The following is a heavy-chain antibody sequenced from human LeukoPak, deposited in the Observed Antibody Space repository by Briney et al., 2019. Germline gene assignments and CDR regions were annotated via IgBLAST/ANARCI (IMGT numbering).Heavy chain of an antibody. J-gene: IGHJ3*02. CDR3: AKDRRYYDILTGYYGAFDI. Sequence: PGGSLRLSCAASGFTFSSYWMSWVRQAPGKGLEWVANIKQDGSEKYYVDSVKGRFTISRDNAKNSLYLQMNSLRAEDAAVYYWAKDRRYYDILTGYYGAFDIWGQGTKVNVSS. CDR2: IKQDGSEK. CDR1: GFTFSSYW. V-gene: IGHV3-7*04. D-gene: IGHD3-9*01.